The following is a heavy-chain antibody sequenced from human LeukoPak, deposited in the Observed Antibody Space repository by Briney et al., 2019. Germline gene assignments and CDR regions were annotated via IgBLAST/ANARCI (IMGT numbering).Heavy chain of an antibody. J-gene: IGHJ6*03. CDR1: GFSLSSYA. Sequence: GGSRRRSCAASGFSLSSYAMSWVRQAPGKGLEWVSSISGSGDDTYTADSVKGRFTISRDNSKQPLFLQMTSLRDGDTAVYYCARSLRHCTSTSCSLYYYMDVWGKGTTVTVSS. CDR2: ISGSGDDT. D-gene: IGHD2-2*01. V-gene: IGHV3-23*01. CDR3: ARSLRHCTSTSCSLYYYMDV.